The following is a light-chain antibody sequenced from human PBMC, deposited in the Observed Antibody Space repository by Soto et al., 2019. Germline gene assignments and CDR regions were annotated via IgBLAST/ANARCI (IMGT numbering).Light chain of an antibody. J-gene: IGLJ2*01. CDR3: CSYAGSSTPVV. V-gene: IGLV2-23*01. Sequence: QSALTQPASVSGSPGQSITISCTGTSSDVGSYNLVSWYQQHPGKAPKLMIYEGSKRPSGVSNRFSGSKSGNTASLTISGLQAEYEADYYFCSYAGSSTPVVFGGGTKLTVL. CDR1: SSDVGSYNL. CDR2: EGS.